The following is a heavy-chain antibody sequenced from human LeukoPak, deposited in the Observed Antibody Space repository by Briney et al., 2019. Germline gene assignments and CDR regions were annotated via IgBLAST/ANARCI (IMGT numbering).Heavy chain of an antibody. CDR3: ARGREIHGGSDTKLDDY. CDR2: ISPRSGDT. Sequence: ASVKVSCKASGYSFTDYYMHWVRQAPGQGLEWMGWISPRSGDTSYAQKFQGRVTMTKDTSINTVDMDLSGLTSDDTAVFYCARGREIHGGSDTKLDDYWGQGTLVTVSS. D-gene: IGHD3-10*01. V-gene: IGHV1-2*02. CDR1: GYSFTDYY. J-gene: IGHJ4*02.